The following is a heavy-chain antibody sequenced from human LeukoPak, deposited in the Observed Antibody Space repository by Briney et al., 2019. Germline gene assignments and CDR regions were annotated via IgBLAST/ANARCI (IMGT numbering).Heavy chain of an antibody. D-gene: IGHD3-22*01. CDR3: GRVIAGAIDY. CDR2: INLDGRDT. V-gene: IGHV3-7*01. CDR1: GFTLGGYS. Sequence: GGSLRLSCASSGFTLGGYSVTWVPEAPGKGREWVPNINLDGRDTFYVGFVMGRFTISRDNAVNSLYLQMNSRRAEDTAVYYCGRVIAGAIDYWGQGTLVTVSS. J-gene: IGHJ4*02.